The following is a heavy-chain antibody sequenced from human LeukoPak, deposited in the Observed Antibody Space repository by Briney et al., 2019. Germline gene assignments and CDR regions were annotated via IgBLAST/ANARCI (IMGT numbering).Heavy chain of an antibody. Sequence: PSETLSLTCAVYGGSFSGYYWSWIRQPPGKGLEWXXEINHSGSTNYNPSLKSRVTISVDTSKNQFSLKLSSVTAADTAVYYCAGDGYSYGSFYFDYWGQGTLVTVSS. CDR2: INHSGST. J-gene: IGHJ4*02. CDR1: GGSFSGYY. CDR3: AGDGYSYGSFYFDY. D-gene: IGHD5-18*01. V-gene: IGHV4-34*01.